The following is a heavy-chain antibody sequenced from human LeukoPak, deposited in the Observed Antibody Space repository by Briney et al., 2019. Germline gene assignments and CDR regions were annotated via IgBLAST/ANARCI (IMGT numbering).Heavy chain of an antibody. Sequence: KTSETLSLTCTVSGGSISSSSYYWGWIRQPPGKGLEWIGSIYYSGSTYYNPSLKSRVTISVDTSKNQFSLKLSSVTAADTAVYYCARAVLATKSEHWFDSWGQGTLVTVSS. CDR2: IYYSGST. V-gene: IGHV4-39*07. CDR1: GGSISSSSYY. CDR3: ARAVLATKSEHWFDS. J-gene: IGHJ5*01. D-gene: IGHD2-8*01.